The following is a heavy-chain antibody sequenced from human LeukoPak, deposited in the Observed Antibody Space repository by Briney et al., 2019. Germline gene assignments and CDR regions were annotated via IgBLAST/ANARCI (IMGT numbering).Heavy chain of an antibody. D-gene: IGHD3-9*01. J-gene: IGHJ4*02. CDR3: AKIVNYDILTGYLDY. CDR2: INGSGGST. V-gene: IGHV3-23*01. Sequence: GGSLRLSCAASGFTFSSYAMSWVRQAPGKGLEWVSAINGSGGSTYYADSVKGRFTISRDNSKNTLYLQMNSLRAEDTAVYYCAKIVNYDILTGYLDYWGQGTLVTVSS. CDR1: GFTFSSYA.